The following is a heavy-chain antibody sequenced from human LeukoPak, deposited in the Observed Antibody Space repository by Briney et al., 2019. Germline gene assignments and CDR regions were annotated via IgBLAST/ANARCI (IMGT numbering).Heavy chain of an antibody. V-gene: IGHV3-74*01. CDR2: IRPDGTDA. D-gene: IGHD7-27*01. CDR3: ARDMWGTFDY. J-gene: IGHJ4*02. Sequence: GGPLRLSCAASEFTFSDFWMHWVRQAPGKGPVWVSRIRPDGTDASYADSVKGRFTISRDNARNTLFLQISSLRDEDTAVYYCARDMWGTFDYWGQGTLVTVSS. CDR1: EFTFSDFW.